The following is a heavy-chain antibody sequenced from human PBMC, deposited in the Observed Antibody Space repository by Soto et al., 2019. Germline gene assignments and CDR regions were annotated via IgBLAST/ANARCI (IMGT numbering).Heavy chain of an antibody. CDR2: ISGSGGST. CDR3: AKTLTDSGSYEWGGDYFDY. CDR1: GFTFSSYA. J-gene: IGHJ4*02. Sequence: EVQLLESGGGLVQPGGSLRLSCAASGFTFSSYAMSWVRQAPGKGLEWVSAISGSGGSTYYADSVKGRFTISRDNSKNPLYLQMNSLRAEDTAVYYCAKTLTDSGSYEWGGDYFDYWGQGTLVTVSS. D-gene: IGHD1-26*01. V-gene: IGHV3-23*01.